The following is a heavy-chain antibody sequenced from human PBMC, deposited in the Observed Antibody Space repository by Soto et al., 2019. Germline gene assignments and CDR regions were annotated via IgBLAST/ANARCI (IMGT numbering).Heavy chain of an antibody. D-gene: IGHD5-12*01. Sequence: QVLLQESGPGLLNPSGTLSLTCTVSGNSLPSATWCSWAPHSPGRKLEGFGAIFHGGATNYNPSLESRVAISMDTSANQFSLQLTSVTAADTAIYYCARLQGYCGPSGCLYSYWFDPWGPGTLVTVSS. J-gene: IGHJ5*02. V-gene: IGHV4-4*02. CDR1: GNSLPSATW. CDR3: ARLQGYCGPSGCLYSYWFDP. CDR2: IFHGGAT.